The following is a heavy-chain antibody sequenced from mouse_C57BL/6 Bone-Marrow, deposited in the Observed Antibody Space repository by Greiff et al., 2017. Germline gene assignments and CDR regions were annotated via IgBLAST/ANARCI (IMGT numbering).Heavy chain of an antibody. CDR1: GFNIKDDY. Sequence: EVQGVESGAELVRPGASVKLSCTASGFNIKDDYMHWVKQRPEQGLEWIGWIDPGNGDTEYASKFQGKATITADTSSNTAYLQLSSLTSEDTAVYYCTTCGYYSYYAMDYWGQGTSVTVSS. D-gene: IGHD2-3*01. CDR3: TTCGYYSYYAMDY. J-gene: IGHJ4*01. CDR2: IDPGNGDT. V-gene: IGHV14-4*01.